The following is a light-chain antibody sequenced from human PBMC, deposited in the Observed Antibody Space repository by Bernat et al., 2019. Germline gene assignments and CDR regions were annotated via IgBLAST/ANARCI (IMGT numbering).Light chain of an antibody. CDR3: QQSYSTLIP. CDR2: ATS. CDR1: QNIRNY. J-gene: IGKJ5*01. V-gene: IGKV1-39*01. Sequence: DIQMTHSPSSLSASVGDRVTITCRASQNIRNYLNWYLQKPGQAPKLLIYATSNLQTGVPSRFSGSGSERDFTLNISSLQPEDFATYYCQQSYSTLIPFGQGKRMAIE.